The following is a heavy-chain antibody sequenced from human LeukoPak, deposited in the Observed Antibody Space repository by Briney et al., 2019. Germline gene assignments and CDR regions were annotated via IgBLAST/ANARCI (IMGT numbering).Heavy chain of an antibody. CDR3: ARLGHCTNGVCYSNYYYYMDV. D-gene: IGHD2-8*01. CDR2: IYPDDSDT. Sequence: GESLKISCKGSGYSFTSYWIGWVRQMPGKGLEWMGIIYPDDSDTRYSPSFEGQVIISVDKSISTAYLQWSSLKASDTATCYCARLGHCTNGVCYSNYYYYMDVWGKGTTVTVSS. J-gene: IGHJ6*03. CDR1: GYSFTSYW. V-gene: IGHV5-51*01.